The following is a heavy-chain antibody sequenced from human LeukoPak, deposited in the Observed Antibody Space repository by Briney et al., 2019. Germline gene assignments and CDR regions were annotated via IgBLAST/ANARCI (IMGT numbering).Heavy chain of an antibody. V-gene: IGHV4-34*01. CDR2: INHSGST. CDR3: AGGRSIAAAGICD. J-gene: IGHJ4*02. CDR1: GGSFSGYY. Sequence: SETLSLTCAVYGGSFSGYYWSWIRQPPGKGLEWIGEINHSGSTNLNPSLKSRVTISVDTSKNQFSLKLSSVTAADTAVYYCAGGRSIAAAGICDWGQGTLVTVSS. D-gene: IGHD6-13*01.